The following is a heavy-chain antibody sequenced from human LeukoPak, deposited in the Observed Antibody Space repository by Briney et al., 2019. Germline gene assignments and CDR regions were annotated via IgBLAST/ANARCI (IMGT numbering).Heavy chain of an antibody. CDR2: ISGSGGST. CDR1: GFTFSSYA. D-gene: IGHD6-19*01. V-gene: IGHV3-23*01. J-gene: IGHJ4*02. Sequence: QPGGSLRLSCAASGFTFSSYAMSWVRQAPGKGLEWVSAISGSGGSTYYADSVKGRFTISRDNSKNTLYLQMNSLRAEDTAVYYCAKDRSGSSGWYSPKPPIDYWGQGTLVTVSS. CDR3: AKDRSGSSGWYSPKPPIDY.